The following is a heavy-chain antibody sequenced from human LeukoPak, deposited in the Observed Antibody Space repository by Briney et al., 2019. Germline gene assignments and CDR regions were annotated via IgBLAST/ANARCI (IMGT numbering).Heavy chain of an antibody. D-gene: IGHD3-3*01. CDR3: ARDRAWNYFDY. V-gene: IGHV3-30*03. J-gene: IGHJ4*02. Sequence: GGSLRLSCAASGFTFSSYWMHWVRQAPGKGLEWVAIISNDGSRKYYAHSVEGRFTISRDNSKNTLYLQMDSLRAEDTAVYYCARDRAWNYFDYWGQGTLVTVSS. CDR1: GFTFSSYW. CDR2: ISNDGSRK.